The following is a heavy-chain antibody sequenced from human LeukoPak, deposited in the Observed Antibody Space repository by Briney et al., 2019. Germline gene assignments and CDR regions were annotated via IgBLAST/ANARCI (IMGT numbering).Heavy chain of an antibody. CDR3: ARVQQLVSVDY. D-gene: IGHD6-13*01. CDR2: ISYDGSNK. CDR1: GFTFSSYA. Sequence: PGGSLRLSCAASGFTFSSYAMHWVRQAPGKGLEWVAVISYDGSNKYYADSVKGRFTISGDNSKNTLYLQMNSLRAEDTAVYYCARVQQLVSVDYWGQGTLVTVSS. V-gene: IGHV3-30*04. J-gene: IGHJ4*02.